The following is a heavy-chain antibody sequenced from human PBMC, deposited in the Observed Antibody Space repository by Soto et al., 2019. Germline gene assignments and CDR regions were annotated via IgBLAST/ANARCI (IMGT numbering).Heavy chain of an antibody. CDR2: IYFRGST. V-gene: IGHV4-59*01. CDR3: ARGIEGWYQGRYYYGMDV. J-gene: IGHJ6*02. D-gene: IGHD6-19*01. Sequence: SETLSLTCTVSGGSISSYYWSWIRQPPGKGLEWIGYIYFRGSTNYNPSLKSRVTISVDTSKNQFSLKLSSVTAADTAVYYCARGIEGWYQGRYYYGMDVWGQGTKVTVSS. CDR1: GGSISSYY.